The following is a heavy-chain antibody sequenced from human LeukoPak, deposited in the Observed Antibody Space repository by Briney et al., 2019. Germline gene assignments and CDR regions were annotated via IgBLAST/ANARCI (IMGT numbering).Heavy chain of an antibody. J-gene: IGHJ4*02. Sequence: GGSLRLSCAASGFTFSSYSMNWVRQAPGKGLEWVSSISSSSSYIYYADSVKGRFTISRDNAKNSLYLQMNSLRAEDTAVYYCARGGDILTGYYTDYWGQGTLVTVS. D-gene: IGHD3-9*01. CDR1: GFTFSSYS. CDR2: ISSSSSYI. CDR3: ARGGDILTGYYTDY. V-gene: IGHV3-21*01.